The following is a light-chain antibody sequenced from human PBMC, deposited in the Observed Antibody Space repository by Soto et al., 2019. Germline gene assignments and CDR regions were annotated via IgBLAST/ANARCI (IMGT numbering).Light chain of an antibody. CDR1: KSIGTY. V-gene: IGKV1-39*01. J-gene: IGKJ3*01. CDR3: QQSYRTPFS. Sequence: DIQMTQSPSSLSASVGDRVTITCRASKSIGTYLNWYLQKPGKAPKLLIYAASSLQSGVPSRFSGSGSGTDFTLTISSLQPGDFGTYYCQQSYRTPFSFGPGTKAEIK. CDR2: AAS.